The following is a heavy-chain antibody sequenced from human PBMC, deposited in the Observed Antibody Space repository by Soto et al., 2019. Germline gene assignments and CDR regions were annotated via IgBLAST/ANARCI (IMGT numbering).Heavy chain of an antibody. V-gene: IGHV1-46*01. CDR1: GDTFTDYY. CDR2: VNPSGGHT. D-gene: IGHD2-21*02. Sequence: QVQLMQSGAEVKKPGASVKVSCKASGDTFTDYYIHWVRQAPGQGLEWMGTVNPSGGHTTYAQHFVGRVPVTRDTATRTLYMGSTSLTSDDRAIYYCARGGHVVVVTAALDYWGQGTLVTVSS. J-gene: IGHJ4*02. CDR3: ARGGHVVVVTAALDY.